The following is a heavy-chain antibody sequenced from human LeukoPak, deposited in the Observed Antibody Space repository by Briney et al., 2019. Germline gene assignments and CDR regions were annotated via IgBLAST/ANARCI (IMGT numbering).Heavy chain of an antibody. Sequence: GGSLRLSCAASGFSFSGYGMHWVRQVPGKGLEWVAFIRYDGITKFYIDSVKGRFAISRDNSKNTLSLQMNSLRTEDTAVYYCARERLAAFDLWGHGTLVIVSS. J-gene: IGHJ3*01. V-gene: IGHV3-30*02. CDR3: ARERLAAFDL. D-gene: IGHD1-26*01. CDR2: IRYDGITK. CDR1: GFSFSGYG.